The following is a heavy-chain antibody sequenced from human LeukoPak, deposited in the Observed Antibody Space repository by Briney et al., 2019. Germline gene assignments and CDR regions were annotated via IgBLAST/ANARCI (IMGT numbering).Heavy chain of an antibody. CDR3: ARLGGDTYYFGWASYPNWYFDL. CDR1: GYTFTTYW. Sequence: GGSLQVSCQASGYTFTTYWIGWVRQLPGKGLECMGIIYPDDSDTTYSPSFQGQVTISADKSFSTAYLQWSSLKASDTAIYYCARLGGDTYYFGWASYPNWYFDLWGRGTLVTVSS. CDR2: IYPDDSDT. V-gene: IGHV5-51*01. J-gene: IGHJ2*01. D-gene: IGHD3-10*01.